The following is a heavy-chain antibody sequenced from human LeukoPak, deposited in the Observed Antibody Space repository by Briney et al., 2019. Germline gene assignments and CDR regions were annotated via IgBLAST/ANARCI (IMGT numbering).Heavy chain of an antibody. D-gene: IGHD1-26*01. Sequence: GGSLRLSCAASGFTFSNYAMSWVRQAPGKGLEWVSGISWNSGSIGYADSVKGRFTISRDNAKNSLYLQMNSLRAEDMALYYCAKDSLLGAFDIWGQGTMVTVSS. V-gene: IGHV3-9*03. J-gene: IGHJ3*02. CDR3: AKDSLLGAFDI. CDR1: GFTFSNYA. CDR2: ISWNSGSI.